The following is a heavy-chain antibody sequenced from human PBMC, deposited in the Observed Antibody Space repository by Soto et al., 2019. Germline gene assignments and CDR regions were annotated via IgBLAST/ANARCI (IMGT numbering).Heavy chain of an antibody. V-gene: IGHV3-21*01. J-gene: IGHJ4*02. CDR1: GFTFSEYS. CDR2: ITHSGTYV. CDR3: ARASGNDWYSAY. Sequence: GGSLRLSCTASGFTFSEYSMSWVRQAPGKGLEWVSSITHSGTYVYYADSVKGRFTISRDSASNSLFLQMTSLRAEDTAVYHCARASGNDWYSAYWDQETLVSVSS. D-gene: IGHD5-12*01.